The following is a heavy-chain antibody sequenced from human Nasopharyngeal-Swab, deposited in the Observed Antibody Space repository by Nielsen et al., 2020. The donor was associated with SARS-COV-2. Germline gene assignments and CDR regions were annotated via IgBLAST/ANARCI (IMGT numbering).Heavy chain of an antibody. Sequence: GESLKISCAASGFTFSSYSMNWVCQAPGKGLEWVSSISSSSSYIYYADSVKGRFTISRDNAKNSLYLQMNSLRAEDTAVYYCARVGGYYDSSGYGGDFDYWGQGTLVTVSS. J-gene: IGHJ4*02. CDR1: GFTFSSYS. D-gene: IGHD3-22*01. CDR3: ARVGGYYDSSGYGGDFDY. CDR2: ISSSSSYI. V-gene: IGHV3-21*01.